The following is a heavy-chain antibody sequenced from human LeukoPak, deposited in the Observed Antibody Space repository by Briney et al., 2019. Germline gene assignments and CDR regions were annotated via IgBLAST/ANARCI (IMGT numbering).Heavy chain of an antibody. V-gene: IGHV4-4*02. CDR1: GGSILTTNW. CDR3: TRESGAFSPFGF. D-gene: IGHD1-26*01. J-gene: IGHJ4*02. CDR2: GHLCGAS. Sequence: PSGTLSLTCAVSGGSILTTNWWSWVRQPPGKGLEWIGEGHLCGASNYNPSLKSRVNMSIDKSKNQLSLELTSVTAANTAIYYCTRESGAFSPFGFWGQGTLVTVSS.